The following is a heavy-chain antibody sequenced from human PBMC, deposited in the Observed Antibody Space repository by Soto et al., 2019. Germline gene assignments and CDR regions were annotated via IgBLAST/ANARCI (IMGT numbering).Heavy chain of an antibody. CDR3: AIGWEGEVAATPIDY. CDR1: GGTFSSYT. D-gene: IGHD2-15*01. CDR2: IIPILGIA. V-gene: IGHV1-69*02. J-gene: IGHJ4*02. Sequence: QVQLVQSGAEVKKPGSLVKVSCKASGGTFSSYTISWVRQAPGQGLEWMGRIIPILGIANYAQKFQGRVTITADKSTSTAYMELSSLRSEDTAVYYCAIGWEGEVAATPIDYWGQGTLVTVSS.